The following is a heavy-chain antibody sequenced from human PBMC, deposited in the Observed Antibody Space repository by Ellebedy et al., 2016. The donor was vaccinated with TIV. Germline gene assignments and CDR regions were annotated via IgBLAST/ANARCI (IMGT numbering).Heavy chain of an antibody. J-gene: IGHJ4*02. V-gene: IGHV1-46*04. CDR3: ARGGGLLWFGELRAEKYYFDY. CDR1: GYTFTSYY. Sequence: ASVKVSCKASGYTFTSYYMHWVRQAPGQGLEWMGIINPSGGSTSYAQKLQGRVTMTRDTSTSTVYMELSSLRSEDTAVYYCARGGGLLWFGELRAEKYYFDYWGQGTLVTVSS. CDR2: INPSGGST. D-gene: IGHD3-10*01.